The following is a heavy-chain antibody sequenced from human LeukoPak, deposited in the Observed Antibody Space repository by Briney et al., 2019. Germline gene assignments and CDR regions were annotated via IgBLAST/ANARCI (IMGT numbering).Heavy chain of an antibody. CDR3: AKDFVSSGYFRATTRDY. D-gene: IGHD3-22*01. Sequence: PSETLSLTCAVSGYSISSGYYWGWIRQPPGKGLEWVSAISGSGGSTYYADSVKGRFTISRDNSKNTLYLQMNSLRAEDTAVYYCAKDFVSSGYFRATTRDYWGQGTLVTVSS. CDR1: GYSISSGYY. V-gene: IGHV3-23*01. J-gene: IGHJ4*02. CDR2: ISGSGGST.